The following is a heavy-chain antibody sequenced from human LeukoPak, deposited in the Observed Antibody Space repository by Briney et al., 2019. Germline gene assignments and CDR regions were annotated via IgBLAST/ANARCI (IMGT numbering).Heavy chain of an antibody. J-gene: IGHJ5*02. D-gene: IGHD3-3*02. Sequence: PSETLSLTCAVSGGSFSRPFWSWIRQTPGKGLEWIGEIDHSGRTDYNPSLEGRVTMSVALRLTSVTAADTAVYYCARQFWSANKWFDPWGQGALVTVSS. V-gene: IGHV4-34*01. CDR3: ARQFWSANKWFDP. CDR1: GGSFSRPF. CDR2: IDHSGRT.